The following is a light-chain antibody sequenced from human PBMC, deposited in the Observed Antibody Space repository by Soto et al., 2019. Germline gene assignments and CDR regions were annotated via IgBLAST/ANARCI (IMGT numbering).Light chain of an antibody. Sequence: QSALTQPRSVSGSPGQSVTISCTGTSSDVGDYNYVSWYQQHPGKAPKLLIYAVNMRPSGVPDRFSGSKSGNTASLTISGLPAEDEADYSCCSYAGSYTWVFGGGTKLTAL. CDR2: AVN. V-gene: IGLV2-11*01. CDR3: CSYAGSYTWV. J-gene: IGLJ3*02. CDR1: SSDVGDYNY.